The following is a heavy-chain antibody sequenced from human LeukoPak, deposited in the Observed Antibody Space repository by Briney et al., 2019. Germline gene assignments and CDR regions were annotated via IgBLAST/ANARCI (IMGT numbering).Heavy chain of an antibody. D-gene: IGHD3-10*01. J-gene: IGHJ4*02. CDR3: VQRGGESMVRGIDY. CDR2: ISSNGGST. Sequence: GGSLRLSCSASGFTFSSYAMHWVRQAPGKGLEYVSAISSNGGSTYYADSVKGRFTISRDNSKNTLYLQMSSLRAEDKAVYYCVQRGGESMVRGIDYWGQGTLVTVSS. V-gene: IGHV3-64D*09. CDR1: GFTFSSYA.